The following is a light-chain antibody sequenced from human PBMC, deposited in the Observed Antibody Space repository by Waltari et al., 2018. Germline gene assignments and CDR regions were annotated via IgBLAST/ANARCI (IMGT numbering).Light chain of an antibody. CDR2: EIN. V-gene: IGLV2-23*02. J-gene: IGLJ3*02. CDR1: SSDVGTYKF. CDR3: CSYVTGDTWV. Sequence: QSALTQPASVSGSPGQSITISCTGSSSDVGTYKFVSWYQQHPCKAPKLMIYEINQRPSGISNRFSGSKFGNTAVLTISGLQTDDEADYYCCSYVTGDTWVFGGGTRVAVL.